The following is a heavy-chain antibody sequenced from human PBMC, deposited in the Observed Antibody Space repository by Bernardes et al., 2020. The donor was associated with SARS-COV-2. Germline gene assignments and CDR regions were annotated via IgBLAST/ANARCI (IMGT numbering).Heavy chain of an antibody. CDR1: GVSINSYGYS. V-gene: IGHV4-30-2*06. Sequence: SESLSLTCSLSGVSINSYGYSWSWLRQSPGKGLEWIGYMYYSGNTFYNPSLKSRVTISADGSKNQFSLTLTSVTAADTAVYYCARGVSFYYDNSGFSSYYFNAWGQGTLVTVSS. CDR3: ARGVSFYYDNSGFSSYYFNA. CDR2: MYYSGNT. J-gene: IGHJ4*02. D-gene: IGHD3-22*01.